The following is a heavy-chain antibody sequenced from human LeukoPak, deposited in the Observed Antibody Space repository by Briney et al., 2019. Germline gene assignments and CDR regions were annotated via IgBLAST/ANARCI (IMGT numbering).Heavy chain of an antibody. D-gene: IGHD3-10*01. Sequence: GASVKVSCKASGYTFTSYAMHWVRQAPGQRLERMGWINAGNGNTKYSQKFQGRVTITRDTSASTAYMELSSLRSEDTAVYYCAREAGPLYYYGSGSYPRPGDYWGQGTLVTVSS. J-gene: IGHJ4*02. CDR2: INAGNGNT. CDR1: GYTFTSYA. CDR3: AREAGPLYYYGSGSYPRPGDY. V-gene: IGHV1-3*01.